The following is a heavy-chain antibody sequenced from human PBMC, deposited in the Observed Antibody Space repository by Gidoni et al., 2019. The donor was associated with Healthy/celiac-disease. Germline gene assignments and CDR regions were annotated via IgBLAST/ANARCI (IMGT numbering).Heavy chain of an antibody. CDR2: IDPSDSYT. D-gene: IGHD3-22*01. CDR1: GYSFTSDW. Sequence: EVQLVQSGAEVKKPGESLRISCKGSGYSFTSDWISWVRQMPGKGLEWMGRIDPSDSYTNYSPSFQGHVTISADKSISTAYLQWSSLKASDTAMYYCARHLPYYYDSSGRGDAFDIWGQGTMVTVSS. CDR3: ARHLPYYYDSSGRGDAFDI. V-gene: IGHV5-10-1*03. J-gene: IGHJ3*02.